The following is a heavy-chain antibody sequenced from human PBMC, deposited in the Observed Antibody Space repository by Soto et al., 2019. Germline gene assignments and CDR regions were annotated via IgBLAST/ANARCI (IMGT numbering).Heavy chain of an antibody. V-gene: IGHV3-53*01. J-gene: IGHJ2*01. CDR3: ARSLDTAMVYWYFDL. D-gene: IGHD5-18*01. Sequence: GGSLRLSCAASGFTVSSNYMSWVRQAPGKGLEWVSVIYSGGSTYYPDSVKGRFTISRDNSKNTLYLQMNSLRAEDTAVYYCARSLDTAMVYWYFDLWGRGTLVTVSS. CDR2: IYSGGST. CDR1: GFTVSSNY.